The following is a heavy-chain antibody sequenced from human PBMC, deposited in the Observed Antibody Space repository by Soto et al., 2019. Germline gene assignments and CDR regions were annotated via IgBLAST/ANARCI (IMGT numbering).Heavy chain of an antibody. Sequence: SVKVSFKTSGDTFSNYAVSWLRQAPGQGLEWMGGIIPIIGTADYIQNFQDRVTITADESTSTAYMELSSLRSEDTAVYYCARSDTYYDILTGRPTPFYYYGMDVWGQGTTVTVSS. V-gene: IGHV1-69*13. CDR3: ARSDTYYDILTGRPTPFYYYGMDV. CDR2: IIPIIGTA. J-gene: IGHJ6*02. CDR1: GDTFSNYA. D-gene: IGHD3-9*01.